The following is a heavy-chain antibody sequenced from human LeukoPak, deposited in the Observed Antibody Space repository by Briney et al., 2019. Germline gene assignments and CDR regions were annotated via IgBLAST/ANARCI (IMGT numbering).Heavy chain of an antibody. Sequence: GGSLRLSCAASGFSFSNYYMSWFRQAPGKGLEWVSAINSGGSATYYADSVRGRFTLSRADSKNTLSLQMNSLRLEDTAVYYCVKDEPACAWFDWGQGTLVTVSS. D-gene: IGHD6-19*01. CDR1: GFSFSNYY. CDR2: INSGGSAT. CDR3: VKDEPACAWFD. J-gene: IGHJ4*02. V-gene: IGHV3-23*01.